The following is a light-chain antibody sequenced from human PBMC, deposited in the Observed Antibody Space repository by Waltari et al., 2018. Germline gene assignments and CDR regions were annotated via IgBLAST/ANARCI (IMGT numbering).Light chain of an antibody. CDR1: QSVTMA. J-gene: IGKJ1*01. CDR3: QHYLRLPVT. V-gene: IGKV3-20*01. CDR2: GAS. Sequence: VLTQTLGTLSLSRGESATLSCRPSQSVTMALAWYQQKPGQAPRLLIYGASNRATGIPDRFSGSGSGTDFSLTISSLEPEDFAVYYCQHYLRLPVTFGQGTKVEVK.